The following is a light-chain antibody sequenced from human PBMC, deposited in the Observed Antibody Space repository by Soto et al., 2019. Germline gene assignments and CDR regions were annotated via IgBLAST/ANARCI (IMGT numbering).Light chain of an antibody. V-gene: IGKV3-20*01. J-gene: IGKJ5*01. Sequence: EMVLTQSPGTLSLSPGERATLSCRASQSVTSNYLAWYQQKPGLAPRLLVYAASSRATGIPDRFSGSGSGTDFTLTISRLEPEDFAMYYCQQYGNSAPNTFGQGTRLEIE. CDR2: AAS. CDR1: QSVTSNY. CDR3: QQYGNSAPNT.